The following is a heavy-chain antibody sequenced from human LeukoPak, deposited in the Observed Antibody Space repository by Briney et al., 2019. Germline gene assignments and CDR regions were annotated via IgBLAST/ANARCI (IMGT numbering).Heavy chain of an antibody. D-gene: IGHD5/OR15-5a*01. CDR1: ESTFSSFP. CDR2: ISSSGSHI. J-gene: IGHJ2*01. V-gene: IGHV3-21*01. CDR3: AKIGVSGHWYFDL. Sequence: PGGSLRLSCTASESTFSSFPMSWVRQAPGRGLEWISSISSSGSHIYYADSLKGRFTVSRDNAKNSLYVQMYSLRAEDTAVYYCAKIGVSGHWYFDLWGRGTLVTVSS.